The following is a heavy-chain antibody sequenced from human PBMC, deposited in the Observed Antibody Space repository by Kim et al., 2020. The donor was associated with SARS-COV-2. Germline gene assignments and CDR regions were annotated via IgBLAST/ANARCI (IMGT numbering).Heavy chain of an antibody. J-gene: IGHJ4*02. Sequence: ASVKVSCKASGYTFTNYALHWVRQAPGQRLEWMGWINAGNGNTRYSQEFQGRVTITRDTSASTAYMELSSLRSEDTAVYYCARGPVTMMYYWGQGTLVTVSS. D-gene: IGHD3-22*01. CDR3: ARGPVTMMYY. V-gene: IGHV1-3*01. CDR1: GYTFTNYA. CDR2: INAGNGNT.